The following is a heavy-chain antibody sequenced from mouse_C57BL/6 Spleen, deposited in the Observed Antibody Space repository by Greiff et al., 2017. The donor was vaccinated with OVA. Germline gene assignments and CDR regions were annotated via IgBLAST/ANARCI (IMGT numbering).Heavy chain of an antibody. V-gene: IGHV5-17*01. D-gene: IGHD1-1*01. Sequence: EVKLVESGGGLAKPGGSLKLSCAASGFTFSDYGMHWVRQAPEKGLEWVAYISSGSSTIYYADTVKGRFTIARDNAKNTLFLQMTSLRSEDTAMYYCARRSYGSGLDYWGQGTTLTVSS. J-gene: IGHJ2*01. CDR1: GFTFSDYG. CDR3: ARRSYGSGLDY. CDR2: ISSGSSTI.